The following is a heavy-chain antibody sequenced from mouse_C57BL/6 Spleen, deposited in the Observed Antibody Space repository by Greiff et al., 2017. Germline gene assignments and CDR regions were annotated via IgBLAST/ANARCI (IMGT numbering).Heavy chain of an antibody. D-gene: IGHD3-2*02. CDR2: IYPGDGDT. J-gene: IGHJ2*01. CDR3: ARDSSGPYYFDY. CDR1: GYAFSSYW. Sequence: VQLQQSGASVKISCKASGYAFSSYWMNWVKQRPGKGLAWIGQIYPGDGDTNYNGKFKGKATLTADKSSSTAYMQLSSLTSEDSAVYFCARDSSGPYYFDYWGQGTTLTVSS. V-gene: IGHV1-80*01.